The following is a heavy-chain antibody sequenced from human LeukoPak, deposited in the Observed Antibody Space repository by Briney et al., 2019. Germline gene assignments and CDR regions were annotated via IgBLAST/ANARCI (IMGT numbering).Heavy chain of an antibody. D-gene: IGHD2-21*02. CDR3: ARRVGTAVVTAPYYYYYMDV. Sequence: ASVKVSCKASGYTFTSYDINWVRQATGQGLEWMGWMNPNSGNTGYAQKFQGRVTMTRDTSISTAYMELSSLRYDDTAVYYCARRVGTAVVTAPYYYYYMDVWGKGTTVTVSS. CDR1: GYTFTSYD. J-gene: IGHJ6*03. V-gene: IGHV1-8*01. CDR2: MNPNSGNT.